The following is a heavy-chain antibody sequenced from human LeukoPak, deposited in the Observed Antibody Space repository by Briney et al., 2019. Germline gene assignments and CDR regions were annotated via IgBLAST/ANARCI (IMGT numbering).Heavy chain of an antibody. J-gene: IGHJ4*02. CDR2: ITSDYTT. CDR1: GFTFSSYG. CDR3: AKDRGWVTVTTYDY. D-gene: IGHD4-11*01. Sequence: GGALRLACAASGFTFSSYGMHWVRQAPGKGLECVSGITSDYTTYYADSGKGRFTISRDNSKNTLYLPMNSLSADDTAVYYCAKDRGWVTVTTYDYWGQGTLVTVSS. V-gene: IGHV3-23*01.